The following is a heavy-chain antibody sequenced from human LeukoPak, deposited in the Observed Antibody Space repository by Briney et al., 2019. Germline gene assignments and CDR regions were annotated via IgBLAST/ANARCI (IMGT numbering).Heavy chain of an antibody. CDR1: GFTFSSYG. CDR3: AKDLEAVTMIVPH. Sequence: GRSLRLSCAASGFTFSSYGMHWVRQAPGKGLEWVAVISYDGSNKYYADSVKGRFTISRDNSKNTLYLQMNSLRAEDTAVYYCAKDLEAVTMIVPHWGQGTLVTVSS. J-gene: IGHJ4*02. D-gene: IGHD3-22*01. V-gene: IGHV3-30*18. CDR2: ISYDGSNK.